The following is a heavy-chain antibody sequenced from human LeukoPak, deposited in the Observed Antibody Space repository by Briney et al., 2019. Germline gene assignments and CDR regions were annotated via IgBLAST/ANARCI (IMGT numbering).Heavy chain of an antibody. CDR2: ICSSGST. D-gene: IGHD1-26*01. CDR3: VKDRGSHVTDY. V-gene: IGHV4-39*07. J-gene: IGHJ4*02. CDR1: GGSISSNTCY. Sequence: PSETLSLTCTVSGGSISSNTCYWGWIRQPPGKGLEWIGTICSSGSTYYNPSLKSRLTISVDTSKNQFSLKLSSVTAADTAIYYCVKDRGSHVTDYWGQGTLVTVSS.